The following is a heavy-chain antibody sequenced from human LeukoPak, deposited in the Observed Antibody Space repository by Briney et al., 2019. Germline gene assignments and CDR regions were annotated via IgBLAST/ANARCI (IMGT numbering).Heavy chain of an antibody. Sequence: GESLKISCKGSGYSFTSYWISWVRQMPGKGLEWMGRIDPSDSYTNYGPSFQGHVTISADKSISTAYLQWSSLKASDTAMYYCARQGVELLFNFQHWGQGTLVTVSS. V-gene: IGHV5-10-1*01. CDR3: ARQGVELLFNFQH. D-gene: IGHD2-2*01. J-gene: IGHJ1*01. CDR2: IDPSDSYT. CDR1: GYSFTSYW.